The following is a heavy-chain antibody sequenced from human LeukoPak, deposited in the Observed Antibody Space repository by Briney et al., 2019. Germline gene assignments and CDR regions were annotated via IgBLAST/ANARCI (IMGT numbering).Heavy chain of an antibody. Sequence: ASVKVSCKASGYTFTGYYIHWVRQAPGQGLEWMGWINPNSGGTSYAQKFQGRVTLTRDTSISTAYMELSRLTSDDTAVYYCAREHYGSGSYYFDYWGQGTLVTVSS. D-gene: IGHD3-10*01. J-gene: IGHJ4*02. V-gene: IGHV1-2*02. CDR3: AREHYGSGSYYFDY. CDR1: GYTFTGYY. CDR2: INPNSGGT.